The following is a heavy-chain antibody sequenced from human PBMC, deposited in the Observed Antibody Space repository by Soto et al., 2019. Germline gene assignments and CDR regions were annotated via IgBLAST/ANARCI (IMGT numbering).Heavy chain of an antibody. V-gene: IGHV4-61*01. Sequence: SETLSLTCTVSGGSVISGSYYWILIRQPPGKGLEWIGYIYYSGSTNYNPSLKSRVTISVDTSKNQFSLKLSSVTAADTAVYYCARKTSTYYYYGMDVWGQGTTVTVSS. J-gene: IGHJ6*02. CDR1: GGSVISGSYY. CDR2: IYYSGST. CDR3: ARKTSTYYYYGMDV.